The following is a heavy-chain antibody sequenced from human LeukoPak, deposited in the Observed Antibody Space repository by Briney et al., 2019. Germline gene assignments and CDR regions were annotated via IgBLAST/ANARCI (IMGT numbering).Heavy chain of an antibody. CDR1: GYTFTSYG. D-gene: IGHD2-21*02. J-gene: IGHJ5*02. Sequence: ASVKVSCKASGYTFTSYGISWVRQAPGQGLEWMGWISAYNGNTNYAQKLQGRVTMTTDTSTSTAYMELRSLRSDDTAVYYCASCGGDCSSDNWFDPWGQGTLVTVSS. CDR3: ASCGGDCSSDNWFDP. CDR2: ISAYNGNT. V-gene: IGHV1-18*01.